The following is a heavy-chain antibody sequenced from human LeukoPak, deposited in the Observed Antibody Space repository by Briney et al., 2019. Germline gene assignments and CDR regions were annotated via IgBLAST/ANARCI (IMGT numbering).Heavy chain of an antibody. CDR1: GFTFSNYW. CDR2: ISGSGGST. CDR3: AKDPGTVGWTDY. D-gene: IGHD4-17*01. Sequence: GGSLRLSCAASGFTFSNYWMSWVRQVPGKGLEWVSAISGSGGSTYYADSVKGRFTISRDNSKNTLYLQMNSLRAEDTAVYYCAKDPGTVGWTDYWGQGTLVTVSS. V-gene: IGHV3-23*01. J-gene: IGHJ4*02.